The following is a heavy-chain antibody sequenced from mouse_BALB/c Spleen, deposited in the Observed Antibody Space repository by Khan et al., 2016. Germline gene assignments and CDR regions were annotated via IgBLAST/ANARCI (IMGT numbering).Heavy chain of an antibody. CDR3: ERLTPYAMDY. CDR1: GFTFSVFG. V-gene: IGHV5-17*02. Sequence: EVELVESGGGLVQPGGSRKLSCAAAGFTFSVFGIHWVRQAPEKGLEWVAYISGGSSTIYYADTVKGRFTISRDNPKNTLFLQMTSLRSEDTAEYYCERLTPYAMDYWGQGTSVTVSS. CDR2: ISGGSSTI. J-gene: IGHJ4*01. D-gene: IGHD4-1*01.